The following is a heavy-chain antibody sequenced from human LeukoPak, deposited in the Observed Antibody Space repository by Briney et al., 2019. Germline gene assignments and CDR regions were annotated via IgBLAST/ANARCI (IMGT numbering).Heavy chain of an antibody. CDR3: ARGPASGSDFAWFDP. CDR1: GGSLSNYY. V-gene: IGHV4-34*01. CDR2: INHSGST. J-gene: IGHJ5*02. D-gene: IGHD3-10*01. Sequence: SETLSLTCAVYGGSLSNYYWSWIRQPPGKGLEWIGEINHSGSTKFNPSLKSRVTILVAMSKSQFSLELRSVTAADTAVYYCARGPASGSDFAWFDPWGLGTLVTVSS.